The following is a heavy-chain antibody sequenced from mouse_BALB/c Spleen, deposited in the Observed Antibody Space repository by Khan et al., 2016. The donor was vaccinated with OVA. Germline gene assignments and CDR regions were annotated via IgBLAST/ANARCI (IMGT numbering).Heavy chain of an antibody. CDR1: GYSITSGYG. J-gene: IGHJ2*01. D-gene: IGHD1-2*01. V-gene: IGHV3-2*02. CDR2: ISYSGST. CDR3: ARTARIKY. Sequence: EVQLQESGPGLVKPSQSLSLTCTVTGYSITSGYGWNWIRKFPGNKLEWMGYISYSGSTNYNPSLKGRITFTRDTSKNPFFLQLNSVTTEDTATYYCARTARIKYWGQGTTVTVSA.